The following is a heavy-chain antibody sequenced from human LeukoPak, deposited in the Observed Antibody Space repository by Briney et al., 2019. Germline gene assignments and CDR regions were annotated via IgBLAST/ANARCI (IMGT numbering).Heavy chain of an antibody. J-gene: IGHJ4*02. CDR3: ARGGIVGATLGVCDY. CDR2: INHSGST. Sequence: SETLSLICAVYGGSFSGYYWSWIRQPPGKGLEWIGEINHSGSTNYNPSLKSRVTISVDTSKNQFSLKLSSVTAADTAVYYCARGGIVGATLGVCDYWGQGTLVTVSS. V-gene: IGHV4-34*01. CDR1: GGSFSGYY. D-gene: IGHD1-26*01.